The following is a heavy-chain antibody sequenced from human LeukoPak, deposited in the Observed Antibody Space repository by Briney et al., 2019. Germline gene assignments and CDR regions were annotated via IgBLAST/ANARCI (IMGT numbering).Heavy chain of an antibody. CDR2: ISYDGSNK. CDR3: AKGWWELLDAFDI. D-gene: IGHD1-26*01. Sequence: PGGSLRLSCAASGFTFSSYAMSWVRQAPGKGLEWVAVISYDGSNKYYADSVKGRFTISRDNSKNTLYLQMNSLRAEDTAVYYCAKGWWELLDAFDIWDQGTMVTVSS. J-gene: IGHJ3*02. V-gene: IGHV3-30*18. CDR1: GFTFSSYA.